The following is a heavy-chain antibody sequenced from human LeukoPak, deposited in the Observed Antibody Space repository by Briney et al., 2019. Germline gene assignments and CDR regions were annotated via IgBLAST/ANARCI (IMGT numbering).Heavy chain of an antibody. Sequence: SETLSLTCTVSGGSISSSSYYWGWIRQPPGKGLEWIGSIYYSGSTYYNPSLKSRITISVDTSKNQFSLKLSSVTAADTAVYYCARGSVLRHFNYWGQGTLVTVSS. CDR3: ARGSVLRHFNY. V-gene: IGHV4-39*01. CDR1: GGSISSSSYY. CDR2: IYYSGST. J-gene: IGHJ4*02. D-gene: IGHD3-3*01.